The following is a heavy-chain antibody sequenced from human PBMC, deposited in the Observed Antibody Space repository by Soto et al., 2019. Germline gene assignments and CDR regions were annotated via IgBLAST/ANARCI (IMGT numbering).Heavy chain of an antibody. CDR2: IFSSGST. V-gene: IGHV4-4*07. CDR3: AREGSYSAYNFAHGIQLWSFDF. D-gene: IGHD5-12*01. Sequence: SETLSLTCTVSGGSINTFYWSWVRQPAGKGLEWIGHIFSSGSTSFNPSLESRVAMSVDTSKDHFSLNLSSVTAADMAVYYCAREGSYSAYNFAHGIQLWSFDFWGQGALVTVSS. J-gene: IGHJ4*02. CDR1: GGSINTFY.